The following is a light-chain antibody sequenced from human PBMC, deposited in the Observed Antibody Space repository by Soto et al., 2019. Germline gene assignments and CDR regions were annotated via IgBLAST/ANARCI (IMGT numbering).Light chain of an antibody. CDR3: AAWDDTLSVWV. J-gene: IGLJ3*02. CDR1: RSNIGRST. CDR2: STN. V-gene: IGLV1-44*01. Sequence: QSVLTQPPSTSGTPGQRVTISCSGSRSNIGRSTVNWYQQLPGTAPKVLVYSTNQRPSVVPDRFSGSKSGTSASLAISGLQSEDEADYYCAAWDDTLSVWVFGGGTKVTVL.